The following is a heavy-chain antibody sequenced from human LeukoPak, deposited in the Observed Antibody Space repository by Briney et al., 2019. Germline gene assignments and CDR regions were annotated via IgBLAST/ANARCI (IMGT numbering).Heavy chain of an antibody. CDR3: ARGGFFPEYYFDY. Sequence: SETLSLTCAVYGGSFSGYYWSWIRQPPGKGLEWIGEINHSGSTNYNPSLKSRVTISVDTSKNQFSLKLSSVTAADTAVYYCARGGFFPEYYFDYWGQGTLVTVSS. J-gene: IGHJ4*02. D-gene: IGHD3-3*01. V-gene: IGHV4-34*01. CDR2: INHSGST. CDR1: GGSFSGYY.